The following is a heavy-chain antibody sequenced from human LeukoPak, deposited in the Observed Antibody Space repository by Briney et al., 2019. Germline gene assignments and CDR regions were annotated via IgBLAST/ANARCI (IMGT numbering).Heavy chain of an antibody. D-gene: IGHD3-16*02. Sequence: GASVKVSCKASGYTFTGYYMHWVRQAPGQGLEWMGWINPNSGGTNYAQKFQGRVTMTRDTSISTAYMELSRLRSDDTAVYYCARARVMITFGGVIAPDYWGQGTLATVSS. V-gene: IGHV1-2*02. CDR3: ARARVMITFGGVIAPDY. J-gene: IGHJ4*02. CDR2: INPNSGGT. CDR1: GYTFTGYY.